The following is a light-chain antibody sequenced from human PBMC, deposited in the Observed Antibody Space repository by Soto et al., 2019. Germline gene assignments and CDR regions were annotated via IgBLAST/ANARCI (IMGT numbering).Light chain of an antibody. J-gene: IGLJ1*01. Sequence: QSALTQPASVSGSPGQSITISCTGTSSDVGGYNYVSWYQQHPGKAPKLMISEVNNRPSGVSNRFSGSKSGNTASLTISGLQTEDEADYYCSSYTSSSTLHVFGSGTKVTVL. CDR1: SSDVGGYNY. CDR2: EVN. V-gene: IGLV2-14*01. CDR3: SSYTSSSTLHV.